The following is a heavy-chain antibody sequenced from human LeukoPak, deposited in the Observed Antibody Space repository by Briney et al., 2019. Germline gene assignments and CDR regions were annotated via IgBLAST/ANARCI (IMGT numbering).Heavy chain of an antibody. J-gene: IGHJ6*03. V-gene: IGHV3-53*01. CDR2: IYSGGST. Sequence: GGSLRLSCAASGFSVSSNYMSWVRQAPGKGLEWVSVIYSGGSTYYADSVKGRFTISRDNSKNTLYLQMNSLRAEDTAVYYCARVGPTSGSGSYYYYYYYMDVWGKGTTVTVSS. CDR3: ARVGPTSGSGSYYYYYYYMDV. D-gene: IGHD3-10*01. CDR1: GFSVSSNY.